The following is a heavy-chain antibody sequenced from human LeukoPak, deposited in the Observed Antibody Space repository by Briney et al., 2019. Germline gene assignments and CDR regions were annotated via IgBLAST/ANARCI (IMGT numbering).Heavy chain of an antibody. D-gene: IGHD3-10*01. J-gene: IGHJ4*02. Sequence: EASGKASCQLAGHTPTSYGVSWVRHAPGQGREWMGWISAYNGNTNYAQKLQGRVTMTTDTSTSTAYMELRSLRSDDTAVYYCAREQLRWFGELLGYWGQGTLVTVSS. V-gene: IGHV1-18*01. CDR3: AREQLRWFGELLGY. CDR1: GHTPTSYG. CDR2: ISAYNGNT.